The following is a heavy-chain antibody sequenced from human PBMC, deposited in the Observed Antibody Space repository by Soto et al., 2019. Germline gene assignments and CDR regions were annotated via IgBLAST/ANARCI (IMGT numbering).Heavy chain of an antibody. Sequence: SETLSLTCAVYGGSFSCYYWSWIRQPPGKGLEWIGEINHSGSTNYNPSLKSRVTISVDTSKNQFSLKLSSVTAADTAVYYCASLGIYWGQGTLVTVSS. CDR1: GGSFSCYY. V-gene: IGHV4-34*01. D-gene: IGHD3-16*01. CDR3: ASLGIY. J-gene: IGHJ4*02. CDR2: INHSGST.